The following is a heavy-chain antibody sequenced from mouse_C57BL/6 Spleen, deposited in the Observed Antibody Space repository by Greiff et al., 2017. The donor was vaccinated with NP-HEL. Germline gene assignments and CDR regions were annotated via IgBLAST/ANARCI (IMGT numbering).Heavy chain of an antibody. V-gene: IGHV1-82*01. J-gene: IGHJ2*01. D-gene: IGHD2-5*01. CDR3: ARSESHYSNWDY. CDR2: IYPGDGDT. Sequence: QVQLKESGPELVKPGASVKISCKASGYAFSSSWMNWVKQRPGKGLEWIGRIYPGDGDTNYNGKFKGKATLTADKSSSTAYMQLSSLTSEDSAVYFCARSESHYSNWDYWGQGTTLTVSS. CDR1: GYAFSSSW.